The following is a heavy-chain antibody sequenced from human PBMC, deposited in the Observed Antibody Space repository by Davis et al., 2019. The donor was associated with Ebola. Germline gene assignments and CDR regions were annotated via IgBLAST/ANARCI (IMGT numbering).Heavy chain of an antibody. D-gene: IGHD6-13*01. CDR3: ARGRHSSSWYVRNWFDP. CDR2: IYYSGST. CDR1: GGSISSYY. Sequence: SETLSLTCTVSGGSISSYYWSWIRQPPGKGLEWIGYIYYSGSTNYNPSLKSRVTISVDTSKNQFSLKLSSVTAADTAVYYCARGRHSSSWYVRNWFDPWGQGTLVTVSS. V-gene: IGHV4-59*12. J-gene: IGHJ5*02.